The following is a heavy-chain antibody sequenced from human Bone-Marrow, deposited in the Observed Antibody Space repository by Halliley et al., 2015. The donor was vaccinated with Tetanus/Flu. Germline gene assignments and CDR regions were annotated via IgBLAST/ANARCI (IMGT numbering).Heavy chain of an antibody. CDR2: IYPGDSDT. CDR1: GYSFTTYW. J-gene: IGHJ4*02. Sequence: QLVQSGAQVKKPGESLKISCMASGYSFTTYWIGWVRQVPGKGLELMGLIYPGDSDTRYSPSFQGQVIISADGSVSTAYLQWSSLQASDSAMYYCAALIAASHFTDYWGQGTLVTVSS. CDR3: AALIAASHFTDY. D-gene: IGHD3-16*02. V-gene: IGHV5-51*01.